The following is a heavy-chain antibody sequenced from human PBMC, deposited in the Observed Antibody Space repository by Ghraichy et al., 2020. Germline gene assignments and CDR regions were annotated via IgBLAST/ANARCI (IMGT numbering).Heavy chain of an antibody. J-gene: IGHJ3*02. CDR2: ISSSSSTI. Sequence: GGSLRLSCAASRFTFSSYSMNWVRQAPGKRLEWVSYISSSSSTIYYADSVKGRFTISRDNAKNSLYLQMNTLRAEDTAVYYCAREYSSSSGKAFDIWGQGTMVTVSS. CDR1: RFTFSSYS. CDR3: AREYSSSSGKAFDI. V-gene: IGHV3-48*01. D-gene: IGHD6-6*01.